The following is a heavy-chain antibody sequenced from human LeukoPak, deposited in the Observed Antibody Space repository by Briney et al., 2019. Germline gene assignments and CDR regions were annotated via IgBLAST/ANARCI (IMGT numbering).Heavy chain of an antibody. CDR3: AREIYGDSSDSEVDY. CDR2: IYSGGST. V-gene: IGHV3-66*01. CDR1: GFTVSSNY. Sequence: GGSLRLSCAASGFTVSSNYMSWVRQAPGKGLEWVSIIYSGGSTYYADSVKGRFTISRDNSKNTLYLQMNSLRAEDTAVYYCAREIYGDSSDSEVDYWGQGTLVTVSS. D-gene: IGHD4-17*01. J-gene: IGHJ4*02.